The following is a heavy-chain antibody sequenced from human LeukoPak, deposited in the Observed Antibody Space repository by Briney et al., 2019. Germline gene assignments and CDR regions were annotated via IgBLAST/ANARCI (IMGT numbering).Heavy chain of an antibody. V-gene: IGHV3-72*01. CDR3: ARVFYAASGYFYYYYMDV. CDR1: GFTFSDHY. D-gene: IGHD1-26*01. Sequence: GGSLRLSCAASGFTFSDHYMDWVRQAPGKGLEWVGRTRNKANSYTTEYAASVKGRFTISRDDSKNSLYLQMNSLKTEDTAVYYCARVFYAASGYFYYYYMDVWGKGTTVTVSS. J-gene: IGHJ6*03. CDR2: TRNKANSYTT.